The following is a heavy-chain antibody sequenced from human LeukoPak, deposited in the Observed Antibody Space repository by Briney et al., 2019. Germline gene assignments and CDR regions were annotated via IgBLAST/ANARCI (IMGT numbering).Heavy chain of an antibody. D-gene: IGHD3-10*01. CDR2: INTYNAST. CDR1: GYTFATYG. CDR3: ARGSVPRGWFDP. Sequence: ASVKVSCKASGYTFATYGITWVRQAPGQGLEWMGWINTYNASTNYAQKLQGRVTMTTDTSTSTAYMELRSLRSDDTAVYYCARGSVPRGWFDPWGQGTLVTVCS. J-gene: IGHJ5*02. V-gene: IGHV1-18*01.